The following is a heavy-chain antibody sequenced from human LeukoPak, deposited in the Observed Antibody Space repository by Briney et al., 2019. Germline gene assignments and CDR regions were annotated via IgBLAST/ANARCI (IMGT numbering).Heavy chain of an antibody. J-gene: IGHJ4*02. CDR3: ARGGTYGSGRNQHTTLDY. Sequence: SETLSLTCTVSGGSISNDYWSWIRQAAGKELEWIGRIYARGSTNYSPSLKSRATISLDKSKNQFSLILNSVTAADTGVYYCARGGTYGSGRNQHTTLDYWGQGALVTVSS. D-gene: IGHD3-10*01. V-gene: IGHV4-4*07. CDR1: GGSISNDY. CDR2: IYARGST.